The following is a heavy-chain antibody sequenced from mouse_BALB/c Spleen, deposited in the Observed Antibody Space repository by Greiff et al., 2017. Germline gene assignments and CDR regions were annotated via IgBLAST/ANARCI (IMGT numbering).Heavy chain of an antibody. Sequence: EVKLMESGGGLVKPGGSLKLSCAASGFTFSSYAMSWVRQTPEKRLEWVASISSGGSTYYPDSVKGRFTISRDNARNILYLQMSSLRSEDTAMYYCASSRSSNWYFDVWGAGTTVTVSS. J-gene: IGHJ1*01. CDR2: ISSGGST. V-gene: IGHV5-6-5*01. CDR1: GFTFSSYA. CDR3: ASSRSSNWYFDV. D-gene: IGHD1-1*01.